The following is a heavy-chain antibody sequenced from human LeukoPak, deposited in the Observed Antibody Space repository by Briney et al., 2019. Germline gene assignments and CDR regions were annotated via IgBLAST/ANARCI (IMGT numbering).Heavy chain of an antibody. Sequence: NPSETLSLTCTVSGGSISSYYWSWIRQPPGKGLEWIGYIYYSGSTNYNPSLKSRVTISVDTSRNQFSLKLSSVTAADTAVYYCARAPNPDFFDDWGQGTLVTVSS. J-gene: IGHJ4*02. D-gene: IGHD2-8*01. CDR3: ARAPNPDFFDD. CDR2: IYYSGST. V-gene: IGHV4-59*01. CDR1: GGSISSYY.